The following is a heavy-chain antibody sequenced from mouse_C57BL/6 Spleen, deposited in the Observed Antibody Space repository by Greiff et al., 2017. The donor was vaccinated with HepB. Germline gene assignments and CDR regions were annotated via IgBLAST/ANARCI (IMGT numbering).Heavy chain of an antibody. CDR2: INPNNGGT. V-gene: IGHV1-26*01. CDR3: ARSYSNDLYYYAMDY. J-gene: IGHJ4*01. D-gene: IGHD2-12*01. CDR1: GYTFTDYY. Sequence: VQLQQSGPELVKPGASVKISCKASGYTFTDYYMNWVKQSHGKSLEWIGDINPNNGGTSYNQKFKGKATLTVDKSSSTAYMELRSLTSEDSAVYYCARSYSNDLYYYAMDYWGQGTSVTVSS.